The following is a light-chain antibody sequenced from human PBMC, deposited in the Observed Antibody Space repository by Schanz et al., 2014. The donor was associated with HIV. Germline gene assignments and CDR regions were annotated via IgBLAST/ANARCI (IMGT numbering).Light chain of an antibody. J-gene: IGKJ1*01. V-gene: IGKV3-20*01. CDR2: GTS. Sequence: EIVLTQSPGTLSLSPGERATLSCRASQTIGSSYLAWYQQRPGQAPRLLLYGTSSRTTGIPDRFIGSESGTDFTLTISSMEPEDYAVYCCQQSDGPPWAFGQGTKVEVK. CDR3: QQSDGPPWA. CDR1: QTIGSSY.